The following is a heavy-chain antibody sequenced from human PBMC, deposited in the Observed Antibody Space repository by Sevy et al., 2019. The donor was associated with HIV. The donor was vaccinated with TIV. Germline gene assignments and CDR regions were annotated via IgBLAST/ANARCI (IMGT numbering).Heavy chain of an antibody. CDR3: ANGAGYSYGYIDAFDI. CDR1: GFTFSSYG. V-gene: IGHV3-30*18. Sequence: GGSLRLSCAASGFTFSSYGMHWVRQAPGKGLEWVAVISYDGSNKYYADSVKGRFTISRDNSKNALYLKMNSLRAEDTAVYYCANGAGYSYGYIDAFDIWGQGTMVTVSS. J-gene: IGHJ3*02. D-gene: IGHD5-18*01. CDR2: ISYDGSNK.